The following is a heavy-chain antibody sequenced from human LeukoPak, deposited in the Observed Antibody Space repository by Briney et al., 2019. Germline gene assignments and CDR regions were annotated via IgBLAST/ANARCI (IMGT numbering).Heavy chain of an antibody. J-gene: IGHJ5*02. CDR1: GYTFTGYY. CDR3: ARDFAGVNWFDP. V-gene: IGHV1-2*02. Sequence: ASVTVSCKASGYTFTGYYMHWVRQAPGQGLEWMGWINPNSGGTNYAQKFQGRVTMTRDTSISTAYMELSRLRSDDTAVYYCARDFAGVNWFDPWGQGTLVTVSS. D-gene: IGHD7-27*01. CDR2: INPNSGGT.